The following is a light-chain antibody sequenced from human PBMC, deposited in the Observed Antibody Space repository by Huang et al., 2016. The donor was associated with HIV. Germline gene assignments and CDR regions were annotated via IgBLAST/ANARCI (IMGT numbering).Light chain of an antibody. Sequence: DIQMTQSPSALRESVGDRVTIICRASQSISKSLAWYQQKPGKAPKLHLYATSKLESGVPSRFSGSGSGTHYTLTISTLQPEDLATYYCQQYQSVPWTFGQGTKVAI. V-gene: IGKV1-NL1*01. CDR3: QQYQSVPWT. J-gene: IGKJ1*01. CDR1: QSISKS. CDR2: ATS.